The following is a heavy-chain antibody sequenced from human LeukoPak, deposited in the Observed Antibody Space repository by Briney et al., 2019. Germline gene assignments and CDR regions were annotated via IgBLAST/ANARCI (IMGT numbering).Heavy chain of an antibody. D-gene: IGHD2-21*01. V-gene: IGHV4-59*08. CDR3: ASIKLQVQTYMDV. CDR1: GGSLNSYY. CDR2: IYHTGST. J-gene: IGHJ6*03. Sequence: PSETLSLTCTVSGGSLNSYYCSWVRQSPGKRLEWIGHIYHTGSTNYNPSLTSRVIISVDTSKNQFSLNLSSVTAADTAVYYCASIKLQVQTYMDVWGKGTTVIVSS.